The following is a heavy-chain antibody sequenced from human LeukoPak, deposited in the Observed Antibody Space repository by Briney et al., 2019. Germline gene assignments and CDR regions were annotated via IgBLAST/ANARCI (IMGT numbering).Heavy chain of an antibody. J-gene: IGHJ4*02. CDR3: ARVRAEQYSSGWYQDY. CDR1: GFTFSTYS. V-gene: IGHV3-21*01. CDR2: LSGTSTYI. Sequence: GGSLRLSCAASGFTFSTYSMIWVRQPPGKGLEWVSSLSGTSTYIYYADSVKGRFTISRDNAKSSLYLQMSSLRAEDTAVYYCARVRAEQYSSGWYQDYWGRGTLVTVSS. D-gene: IGHD6-19*01.